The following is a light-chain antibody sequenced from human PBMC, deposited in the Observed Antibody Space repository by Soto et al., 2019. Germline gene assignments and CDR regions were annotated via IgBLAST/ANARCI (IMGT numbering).Light chain of an antibody. J-gene: IGKJ1*01. CDR1: QSVSSNY. Sequence: EIVLTQSPGTLSLSPGQRATLSGRASQSVSSNYLAWYQQKTGQAPRLLIYGASSRATGSPDRFSGSGSGTDVTLTVSRLEPEDFSVYYCQQYGSSPRTFGQGTKVEIK. CDR2: GAS. CDR3: QQYGSSPRT. V-gene: IGKV3-20*01.